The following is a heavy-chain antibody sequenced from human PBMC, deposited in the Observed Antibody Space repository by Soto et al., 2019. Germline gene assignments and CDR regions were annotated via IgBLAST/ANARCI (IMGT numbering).Heavy chain of an antibody. CDR2: IYYSGST. J-gene: IGHJ4*02. Sequence: NPSETLSLTCTVSGGSISSYYWSWIRQPPGKGLEWIGYIYYSGSTNYNPSLKSRVTISVDTSKNQFSLKLRSVTAADTAVYYCARASSPTGSGYYSNPFDYWGQGTLVTVSS. CDR3: ARASSPTGSGYYSNPFDY. CDR1: GGSISSYY. D-gene: IGHD3-22*01. V-gene: IGHV4-59*01.